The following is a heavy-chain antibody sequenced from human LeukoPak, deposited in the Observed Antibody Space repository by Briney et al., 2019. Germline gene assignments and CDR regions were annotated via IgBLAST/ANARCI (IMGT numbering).Heavy chain of an antibody. V-gene: IGHV3-23*01. CDR1: GFTFNKYA. CDR2: IGASGGTT. D-gene: IGHD6-19*01. J-gene: IGHJ4*02. CDR3: AKDLEAVAGTIVNDY. Sequence: GGSLRLSCALSGFTFNKYAMNWVRQGTGEGLVWVSGIGASGGTTYYADSVQGRFTISRDNSKNTLYLQLNRLSADDTGVYFCAKDLEAVAGTIVNDYWGQGTLVTVSS.